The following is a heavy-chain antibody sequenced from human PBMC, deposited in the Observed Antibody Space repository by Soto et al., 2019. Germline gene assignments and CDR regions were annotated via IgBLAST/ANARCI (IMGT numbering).Heavy chain of an antibody. V-gene: IGHV1-69*12. J-gene: IGHJ6*02. Sequence: QVQLVQSGAEVKKPGSSVKVSCKASGGTFSSYAISWVRQAPGQGLAWMGGIIPIFATANYAQKFQVRVTITADESTSTAYMELSSLRSEDTAVYYCARHPGGRGYYYGMDVWGQGTTVTVSS. CDR1: GGTFSSYA. CDR3: ARHPGGRGYYYGMDV. CDR2: IIPIFATA. D-gene: IGHD2-15*01.